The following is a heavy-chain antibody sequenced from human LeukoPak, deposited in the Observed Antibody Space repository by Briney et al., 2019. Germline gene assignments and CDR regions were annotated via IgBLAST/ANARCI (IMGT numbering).Heavy chain of an antibody. CDR1: GFTFSSYG. V-gene: IGHV3-30*03. Sequence: QPGRSLRLSCAASGFTFSSYGMHWVRQARGKGLEWVAVIAYDGSNKYYADSVKGRFTIYRDNSKNTLYLQMNSLRAEDTAVYYCARESGSHTPFDYWGQGTLVTVSS. J-gene: IGHJ4*02. CDR3: ARESGSHTPFDY. D-gene: IGHD1-26*01. CDR2: IAYDGSNK.